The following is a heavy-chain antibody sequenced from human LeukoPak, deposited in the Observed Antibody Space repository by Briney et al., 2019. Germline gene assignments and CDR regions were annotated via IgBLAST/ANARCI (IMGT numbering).Heavy chain of an antibody. J-gene: IGHJ4*02. CDR3: AREDDWNYEDY. CDR2: IKQDGSEK. CDR1: GFTFSNYW. Sequence: GGSLRLSCAASGFTFSNYWMSWVRQAPGKGLKWVANIKQDGSEKYYVDSVKGRFTISRDNAKNSLYLQMNSLRAEDTAIYYCAREDDWNYEDYWGQGTLATVSS. V-gene: IGHV3-7*01. D-gene: IGHD1-7*01.